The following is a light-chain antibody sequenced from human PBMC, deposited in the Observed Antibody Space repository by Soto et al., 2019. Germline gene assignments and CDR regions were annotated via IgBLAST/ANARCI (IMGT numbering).Light chain of an antibody. Sequence: DIVMTQSPDSLAVSLGERATINCKSSQSVLSSSNNENYLAWYQQKPSKPPKLLIYWASTRDSGVPDRFSGSGSGTQFSLTISSLQAEDVAVYYCQQYYTTPCTFGPWTKVDIK. J-gene: IGKJ3*01. CDR1: QSVLSSSNNENY. CDR2: WAS. V-gene: IGKV4-1*01. CDR3: QQYYTTPCT.